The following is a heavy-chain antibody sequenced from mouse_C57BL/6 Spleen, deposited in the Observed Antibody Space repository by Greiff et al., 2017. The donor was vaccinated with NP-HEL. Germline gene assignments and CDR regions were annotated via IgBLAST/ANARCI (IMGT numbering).Heavy chain of an antibody. V-gene: IGHV1-81*01. CDR3: ARGESPYWYFDV. CDR2: IYPRSGNT. Sequence: VQLQQSGAELARPGASVKLSCKASGYTFTSYGISWVKQRTGQGLEWIGEIYPRSGNTYYNEKFKGKATLTADKSSSTAYMELRSLTSEDSAVYFCARGESPYWYFDVWGTGTTVTVSS. J-gene: IGHJ1*03. CDR1: GYTFTSYG.